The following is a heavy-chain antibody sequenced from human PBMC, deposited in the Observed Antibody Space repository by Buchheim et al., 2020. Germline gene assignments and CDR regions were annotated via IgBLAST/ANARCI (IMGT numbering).Heavy chain of an antibody. CDR3: ASPGYSSGWYAY. D-gene: IGHD6-19*01. V-gene: IGHV3-66*02. CDR1: GIPVSSNY. Sequence: EVQLVQSGGGLVQPGGSLRLSCAASGIPVSSNYMSWVRQSPEKGLEWVSVLYTSGKSYYTDSVKGRFIVSRDDSENTLYLPMNGLRPEDTAVYYCASPGYSSGWYAYWGQGT. J-gene: IGHJ4*02. CDR2: LYTSGKS.